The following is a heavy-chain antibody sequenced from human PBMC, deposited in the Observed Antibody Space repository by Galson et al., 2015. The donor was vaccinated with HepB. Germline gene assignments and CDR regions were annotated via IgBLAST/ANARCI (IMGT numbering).Heavy chain of an antibody. CDR3: ARGALVAVVTGTLNNWFDP. CDR1: GYTFSSYS. CDR2: INTYDGST. D-gene: IGHD2-15*01. V-gene: IGHV1-18*01. Sequence: QSGAEVKKPGESLRISCKASGYTFSSYSVAWVRQAPGQGLEWMGWINTYDGSTNYTQNLQGRVTMTTETSTTTAYMELRSLRSDDTAVYYCARGALVAVVTGTLNNWFDPWGQGTLVTVSS. J-gene: IGHJ5*02.